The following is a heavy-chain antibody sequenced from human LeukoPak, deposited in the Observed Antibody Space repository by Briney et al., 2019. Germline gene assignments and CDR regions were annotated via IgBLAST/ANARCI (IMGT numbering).Heavy chain of an antibody. CDR1: GFTFSGHN. D-gene: IGHD3-16*01. J-gene: IGHJ4*02. Sequence: GGSLRLSCAASGFTFSGHNMNWVRQAPGKGLEWISFVSISSGTIYYADSVNGRFRISRDNAKSSLDLEMNSLRAEDTAVYYCTRAMSTFGGVRNYFDSWGQGTLVTVSS. V-gene: IGHV3-48*04. CDR3: TRAMSTFGGVRNYFDS. CDR2: VSISSGTI.